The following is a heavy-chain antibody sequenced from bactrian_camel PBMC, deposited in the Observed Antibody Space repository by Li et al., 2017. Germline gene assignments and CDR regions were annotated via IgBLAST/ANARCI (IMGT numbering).Heavy chain of an antibody. J-gene: IGHJ4*01. D-gene: IGHD7*01. CDR2: ITGSGIIT. V-gene: IGHV3S31*01. CDR1: GYTVSRYC. Sequence: VQLVESGGGSVQAGGSLRLSCVLSGYTVSRYCMGWLRQAPGKERERVATITGSGIITYADSVKGRFSITRDTAKRILYLQMSNLEPEDTAMYFCAADNSPYAMCTYDYWGQGTQVTVS. CDR3: AADNSPYAMCTYDY.